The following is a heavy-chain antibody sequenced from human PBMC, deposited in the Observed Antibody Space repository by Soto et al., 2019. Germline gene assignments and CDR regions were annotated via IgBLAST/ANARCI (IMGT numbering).Heavy chain of an antibody. CDR1: RGTFSRYA. CDR3: ATSEWELLLGTTFRWFDS. Sequence: SVKVSCKASRGTFSRYAINWVRQAPGQGFEWMGGIIPLYGTTKYAQKFQGRVTITADKSTNTVYMGLNSLRSEDTALYFCATSEWELLLGTTFRWFDSWGQVSLVTVS. V-gene: IGHV1-69*06. D-gene: IGHD1-26*01. CDR2: IIPLYGTT. J-gene: IGHJ5*01.